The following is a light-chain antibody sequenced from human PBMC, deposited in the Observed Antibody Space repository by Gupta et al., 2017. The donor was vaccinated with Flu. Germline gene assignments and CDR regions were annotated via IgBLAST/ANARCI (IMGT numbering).Light chain of an antibody. J-gene: IGKJ2*02. CDR1: QNIRSA. CDR2: AAS. V-gene: IGKV1-39*01. Sequence: QMTQSPASLSASVGDRVTITCRAGQNIRSALNWYQQKAGKAPRILISAASRLRSGVPPRFSGSGSGTEFTLTISSLQPEDLATYYCQEAYNSPPVSTFGQGTXIQI. CDR3: QEAYNSPPVST.